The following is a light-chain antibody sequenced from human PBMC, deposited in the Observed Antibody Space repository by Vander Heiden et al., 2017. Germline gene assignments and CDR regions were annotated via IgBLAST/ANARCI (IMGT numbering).Light chain of an antibody. Sequence: GVTPSPLSLSVAPRQPASLSCISSQSRRHSNRYKYLDWYLQKPGQSPQLLIYGGSNRASGVPDRFSGSGSGTEFTLKISRVEAEDVGVYYCMQLLQTPFTFGPGTKVDI. V-gene: IGKV2-28*01. J-gene: IGKJ3*01. CDR3: MQLLQTPFT. CDR2: GGS. CDR1: QSRRHSNRYKY.